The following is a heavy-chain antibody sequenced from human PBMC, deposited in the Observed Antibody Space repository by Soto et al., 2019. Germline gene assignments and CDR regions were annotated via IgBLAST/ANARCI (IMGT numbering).Heavy chain of an antibody. CDR1: GFTFSSYS. Sequence: GGSLRLSCAASGFTFSSYSMNWVRQAPGKGLEWVSFITSSSSTIFYADSVKGRFTISKDNAKNLLYLQMNSLRAEDTAVYYCASGRYYYDSSGFMDFDYWGQGTLVTVSS. CDR3: ASGRYYYDSSGFMDFDY. D-gene: IGHD3-22*01. J-gene: IGHJ4*02. CDR2: ITSSSSTI. V-gene: IGHV3-48*01.